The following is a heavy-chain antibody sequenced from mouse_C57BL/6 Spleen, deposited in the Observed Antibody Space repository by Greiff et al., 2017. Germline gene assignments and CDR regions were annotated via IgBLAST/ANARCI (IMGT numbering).Heavy chain of an antibody. D-gene: IGHD2-5*01. Sequence: QVQLQQSGAELVKPGASVKISCKASGYAFSSYWMNWVKQRPGKGLEWIGQIYPGDGDTNYNGKFKGKATLTADKSSSTAYMQLSSLTSEDSAVYFCARSGSNYEYCDVWGTGTTVTVSS. CDR1: GYAFSSYW. V-gene: IGHV1-80*01. CDR3: ARSGSNYEYCDV. CDR2: IYPGDGDT. J-gene: IGHJ1*03.